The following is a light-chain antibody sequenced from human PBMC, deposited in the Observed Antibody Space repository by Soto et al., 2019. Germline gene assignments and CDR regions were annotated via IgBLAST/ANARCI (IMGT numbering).Light chain of an antibody. Sequence: QSVLTQPASVSGSPGQSITISCTGTSSDIGNYDFVSWYQQVPGTAPKAMIYEVSSRPSGVSNRFSGSKSGTSASLAISGLRSEDEADYYCATWDDDLTGPVFGGGTQLTVL. CDR1: SSDIGNYDF. CDR2: EVS. CDR3: ATWDDDLTGPV. J-gene: IGLJ3*02. V-gene: IGLV2-14*01.